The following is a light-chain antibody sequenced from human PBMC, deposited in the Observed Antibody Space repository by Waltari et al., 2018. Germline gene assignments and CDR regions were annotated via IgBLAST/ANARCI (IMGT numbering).Light chain of an antibody. CDR3: QQTNSLPLT. CDR1: QGISSR. V-gene: IGKV1D-12*01. Sequence: DIELTQSPSTVSASVGDRVTLTCRASQGISSRLAWYQQKPGQAPNLLIYEASSLQTGAPSRFSGSGSETDFTLTVSSLQPEDFATYYCQQTNSLPLTFGGGTKVEIK. CDR2: EAS. J-gene: IGKJ4*01.